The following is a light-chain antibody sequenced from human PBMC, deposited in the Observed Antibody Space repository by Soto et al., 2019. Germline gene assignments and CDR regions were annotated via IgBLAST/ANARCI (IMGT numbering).Light chain of an antibody. CDR3: QQYDNYPLT. J-gene: IGKJ4*01. Sequence: DIQMTQSPSSLSASVGERVTITCQASQAISKFLNWYQQKPGKAPKLLIFDASDLETGVPSRFSGHRSGTDFSFTISSLQPEDIATYYCQQYDNYPLTFGGGTKVEVK. CDR1: QAISKF. CDR2: DAS. V-gene: IGKV1-33*01.